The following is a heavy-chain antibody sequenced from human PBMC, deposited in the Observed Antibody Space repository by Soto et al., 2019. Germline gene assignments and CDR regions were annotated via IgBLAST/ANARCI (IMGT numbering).Heavy chain of an antibody. CDR1: GGSISSGDYY. J-gene: IGHJ4*02. CDR3: TRVWAGSLGGNIVVVPAAGPDY. CDR2: IYYSGST. D-gene: IGHD2-2*01. Sequence: SETLSLTCTVSGGSISSGDYYWSWIRQPPGKGLEWIGYIYYSGSTYYNPSLKSRVTISVDTSKNQFSLKLSSVTAADTAVYYCTRVWAGSLGGNIVVVPAAGPDYWGQGTLVTVSS. V-gene: IGHV4-30-4*01.